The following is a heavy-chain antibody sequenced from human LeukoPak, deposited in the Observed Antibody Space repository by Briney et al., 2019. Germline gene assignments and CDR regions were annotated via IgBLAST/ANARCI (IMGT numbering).Heavy chain of an antibody. V-gene: IGHV4-4*07. CDR1: GGSISSYY. Sequence: PSETLSLTCTVSGGSISSYYWSWIRQPAGKGLEWIGRIYTSGSTNYNPSLKSRVTMPVDTSKNQFSLKLSSVTAADTAVYYCARCRYYYGSGNYFDYWGQGTLVTVSS. CDR2: IYTSGST. J-gene: IGHJ4*02. D-gene: IGHD3-10*01. CDR3: ARCRYYYGSGNYFDY.